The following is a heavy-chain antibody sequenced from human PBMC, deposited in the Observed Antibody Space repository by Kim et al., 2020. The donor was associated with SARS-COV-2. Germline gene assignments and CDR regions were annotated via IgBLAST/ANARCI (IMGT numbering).Heavy chain of an antibody. Sequence: SETLSLTCTVSGGSISSSSYYWGWIRQPPGKGLEWIGSIYYSGSTYYNPSLKSRVTISVDTSKNQFSLKLSSVTAADTAVYYCARQRESGYDSPHFDYWGQGTLVTVSS. D-gene: IGHD5-12*01. CDR1: GGSISSSSYY. CDR3: ARQRESGYDSPHFDY. V-gene: IGHV4-39*01. CDR2: IYYSGST. J-gene: IGHJ4*02.